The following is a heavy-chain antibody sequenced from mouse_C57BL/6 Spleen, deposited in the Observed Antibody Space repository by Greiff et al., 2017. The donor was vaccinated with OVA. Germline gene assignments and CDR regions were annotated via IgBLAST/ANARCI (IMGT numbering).Heavy chain of an antibody. CDR3: ARSVIYYDGSKDFWYFDV. V-gene: IGHV1-4*01. J-gene: IGHJ1*03. Sequence: VQLQQSGAELARPGASVKMSCKASGYTFTSYTMHWVKQRPGQGLEWIGYINPSSGYTKYNQKFKDKATLTADKSSSTAYMQLSSLTSEDSAVYDCARSVIYYDGSKDFWYFDVWGTGTTVTVSS. D-gene: IGHD1-1*01. CDR1: GYTFTSYT. CDR2: INPSSGYT.